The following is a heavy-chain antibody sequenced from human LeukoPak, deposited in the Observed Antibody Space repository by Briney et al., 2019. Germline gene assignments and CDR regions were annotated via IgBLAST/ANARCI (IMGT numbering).Heavy chain of an antibody. CDR1: GGSISSISSNNYN. V-gene: IGHV4-39*02. Sequence: SETLSLTCIVSGGSISSISSNNYNWGWIRQPPGKGLEWIGSIYYSGSTYYNPSLKSRVTISVDTSKNQFSLKLSSVTAADTALYYCAREMGVVTAHGIDVWGQGTTVTVSS. CDR2: IYYSGST. CDR3: AREMGVVTAHGIDV. J-gene: IGHJ6*02. D-gene: IGHD4-23*01.